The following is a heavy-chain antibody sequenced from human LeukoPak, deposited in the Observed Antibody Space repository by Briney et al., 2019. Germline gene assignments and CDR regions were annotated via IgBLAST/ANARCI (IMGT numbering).Heavy chain of an antibody. CDR2: INPNSGGT. CDR1: GYTFTGYY. J-gene: IGHJ4*02. D-gene: IGHD3-16*02. CDR3: ARLYYDYVWGSYRLFDY. Sequence: WASVKVSCKASGYTFTGYYMHWLRQAPGQGHEWMGWINPNSGGTNYAQKFQGRVTMTMDTSISTAYMELSRLRSDDTAVYYCARLYYDYVWGSYRLFDYWGQGTLVTVSS. V-gene: IGHV1-2*02.